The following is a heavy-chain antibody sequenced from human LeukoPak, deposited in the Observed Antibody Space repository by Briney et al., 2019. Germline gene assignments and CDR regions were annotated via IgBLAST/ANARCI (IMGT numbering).Heavy chain of an antibody. CDR2: IKQDGSEK. D-gene: IGHD6-19*01. CDR1: GFTFSSYW. J-gene: IGHJ4*02. Sequence: GESLRLSCAASGFTFSSYWMSWVRQAPGKGLEWVANIKQDGSEKYYVDSVKGRFTISRDNAKNSLYLQLNSLRVEDTAVYYCARVIVGSGWYRGPSSFDYWGQGTLVTVSS. CDR3: ARVIVGSGWYRGPSSFDY. V-gene: IGHV3-7*01.